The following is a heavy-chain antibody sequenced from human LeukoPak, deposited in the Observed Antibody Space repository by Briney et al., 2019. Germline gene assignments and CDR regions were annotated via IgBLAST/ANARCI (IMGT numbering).Heavy chain of an antibody. CDR3: ARAENSGSGGLDP. D-gene: IGHD2-15*01. Sequence: GGSLRLSCAASGFTFNIYSMNWVRQAPGKGLEWVSRITSSGHYIYYADSVKGRFTISRDNAKNSLYLDMSSLRADDTAVYYCARAENSGSGGLDPWGQGTLVTVSS. V-gene: IGHV3-21*01. CDR2: ITSSGHYI. CDR1: GFTFNIYS. J-gene: IGHJ5*02.